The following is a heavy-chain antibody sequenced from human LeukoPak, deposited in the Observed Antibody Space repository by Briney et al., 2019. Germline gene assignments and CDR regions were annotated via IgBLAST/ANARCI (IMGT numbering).Heavy chain of an antibody. D-gene: IGHD4-17*01. J-gene: IGHJ4*02. CDR2: INPNSGGT. CDR1: GYTFTGYY. Sequence: ASVKVSCKASGYTFTGYYMHWVRQAPGQGLEWMGWINPNSGGTSYAQKFQGRVTMTRDTSISTAYMELSRLRSDDTAVYYCARDHGDSGIDYWGQGTLVTVSS. CDR3: ARDHGDSGIDY. V-gene: IGHV1-2*02.